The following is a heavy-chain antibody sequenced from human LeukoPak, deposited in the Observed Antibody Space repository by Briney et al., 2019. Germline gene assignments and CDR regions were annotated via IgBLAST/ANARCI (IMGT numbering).Heavy chain of an antibody. CDR3: ARGGGGYYEYYFDY. J-gene: IGHJ4*02. CDR1: GGSISSGGYY. CDR2: IYYSGST. D-gene: IGHD1-26*01. Sequence: SETLSLTCTVSGGSISSGGYYWSWIRQHPGKGLEWIGYIYYSGSTNYNPSLKSRVTISVDTSKNQFSLKLSSVTAADTAVYYCARGGGGYYEYYFDYWGQGTLVTVSS. V-gene: IGHV4-61*08.